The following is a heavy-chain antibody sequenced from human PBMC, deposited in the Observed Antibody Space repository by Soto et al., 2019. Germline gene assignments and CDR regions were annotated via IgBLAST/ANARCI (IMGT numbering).Heavy chain of an antibody. J-gene: IGHJ4*02. CDR3: ARGGRTIFGRYFDY. CDR2: IDYSGST. CDR1: GGSISSGDYY. D-gene: IGHD3-3*01. Sequence: QVQLQESGPGLVKPSQTLSLTCTVSGGSISSGDYYWSWIRQPPGKGLEWIGYIDYSGSTYYNPSLRSRLTISVDTSKNQFSLKLSSVIAADTAVYYCARGGRTIFGRYFDYWGQGTLVTVSS. V-gene: IGHV4-30-4*01.